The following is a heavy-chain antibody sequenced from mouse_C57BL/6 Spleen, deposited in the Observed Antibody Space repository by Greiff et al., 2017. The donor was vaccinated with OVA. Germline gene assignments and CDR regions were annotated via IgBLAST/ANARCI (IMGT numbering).Heavy chain of an antibody. J-gene: IGHJ2*01. CDR1: GFTFSSYA. CDR3: TRDGKGYYFDY. CDR2: ISSGGDYI. Sequence: EVMLVESGEGLVKPGGSLKLSCAASGFTFSSYAMSWVRQTPEKRLEWVAYISSGGDYIYYADTVKGRFTISRDNARNTLYLQMSSLKSEDTAMYYCTRDGKGYYFDYWGQGTTLTVSS. D-gene: IGHD2-1*01. V-gene: IGHV5-9-1*02.